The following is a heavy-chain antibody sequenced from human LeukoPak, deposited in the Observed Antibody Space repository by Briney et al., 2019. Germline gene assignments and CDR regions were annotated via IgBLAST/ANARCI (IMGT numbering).Heavy chain of an antibody. D-gene: IGHD3-22*01. Sequence: ASVKVSCKASGYTFTSYGISWVRQAPGQGLEWMGWISAYNGNTNYAQKLQGRVTMTTDTSTSTAYKELRSLRSDDTAVYYCARVDYYDSSGYYLRSWFDPWGQGTLVTVSS. CDR3: ARVDYYDSSGYYLRSWFDP. CDR1: GYTFTSYG. CDR2: ISAYNGNT. J-gene: IGHJ5*02. V-gene: IGHV1-18*01.